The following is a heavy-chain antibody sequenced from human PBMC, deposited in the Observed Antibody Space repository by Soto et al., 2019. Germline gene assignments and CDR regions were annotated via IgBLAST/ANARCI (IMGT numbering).Heavy chain of an antibody. Sequence: QVQLVQSGAEVKKPGASVKVSCKASGYTFTSYGISWVRQAPGQGLERMGWISAYNGNTNYAQKLQGRVTMTTDTSTSTADMELRSLRSDDTAVYYCARHGGNSISHWYFDLWGRGTLVTVSS. D-gene: IGHD2-21*02. J-gene: IGHJ2*01. CDR2: ISAYNGNT. CDR3: ARHGGNSISHWYFDL. CDR1: GYTFTSYG. V-gene: IGHV1-18*01.